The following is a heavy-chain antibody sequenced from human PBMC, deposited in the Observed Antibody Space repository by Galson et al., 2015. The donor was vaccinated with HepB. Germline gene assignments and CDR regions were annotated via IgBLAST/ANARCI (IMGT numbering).Heavy chain of an antibody. Sequence: SVKFSCKASGDSFSIYAMSWVRQAPGQGLEWMGGISPILGIPNYAQKFQDRVTITADKSTGTAFMELSSLRSEDTAVYYCARADDFWSGYRDAGTSRWFDSWGQGTLVIVSS. V-gene: IGHV1-69*10. D-gene: IGHD3-3*01. J-gene: IGHJ5*01. CDR3: ARADDFWSGYRDAGTSRWFDS. CDR1: GDSFSIYA. CDR2: ISPILGIP.